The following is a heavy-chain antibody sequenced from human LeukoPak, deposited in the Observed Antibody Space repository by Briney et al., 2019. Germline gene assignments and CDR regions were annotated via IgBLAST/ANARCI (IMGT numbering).Heavy chain of an antibody. CDR1: GFTFGSYG. V-gene: IGHV3-33*01. D-gene: IGHD5-24*01. J-gene: IGHJ5*02. Sequence: QPGRSLRLSCSASGFTFGSYGMHWVRQAPGKGLEWVAAIWYDGSNKYYADSVKGRFTISRDNSKNTLDLQMNSLRAADTAVYYCARDGLRGNNWFDPWGQGTLVTVSS. CDR2: IWYDGSNK. CDR3: ARDGLRGNNWFDP.